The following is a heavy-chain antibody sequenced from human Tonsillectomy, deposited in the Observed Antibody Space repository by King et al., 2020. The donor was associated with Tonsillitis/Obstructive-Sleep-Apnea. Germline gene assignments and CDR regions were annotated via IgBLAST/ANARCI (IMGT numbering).Heavy chain of an antibody. V-gene: IGHV4-59*01. CDR2: IYYSGST. J-gene: IGHJ4*02. CDR1: GGSISSYY. Sequence: VQLQESGPGLVKPSETLSLTCTVSGGSISSYYWSWLRQPPGKGLEWIGYIYYSGSTNYNPSLKSRVTISVDTSKNQFSLKLSSVTAADTAVYYCARGYYDFWSGYFDYWGQGTLVTVSS. CDR3: ARGYYDFWSGYFDY. D-gene: IGHD3-3*01.